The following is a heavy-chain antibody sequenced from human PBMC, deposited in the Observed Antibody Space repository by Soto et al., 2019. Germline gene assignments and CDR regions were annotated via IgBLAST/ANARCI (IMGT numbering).Heavy chain of an antibody. CDR3: ARTYDSSGPFDY. D-gene: IGHD3-22*01. CDR2: ISYDGSNK. V-gene: IGHV3-30-3*01. Sequence: QVQLVESGGGVVQPGRSLRLSCAASGFTFNTYAMHWVRQAPGKGLEWVAVISYDGSNKYYADSVKGRFTISRDNSKNPLYLQMNSLRAEDTAVYCCARTYDSSGPFDYWGQGTLVTVSA. J-gene: IGHJ4*02. CDR1: GFTFNTYA.